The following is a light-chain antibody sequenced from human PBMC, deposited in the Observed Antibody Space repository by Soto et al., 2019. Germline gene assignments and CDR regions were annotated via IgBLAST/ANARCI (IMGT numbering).Light chain of an antibody. V-gene: IGKV1-6*01. CDR1: QGIRRD. J-gene: IGKJ1*01. CDR3: LQYFNFPRT. CDR2: SAS. Sequence: AIPMTQSPSSLSASVGDTVTITCRASQGIRRDLSWYQQKPGEAPKLLIYSASDLQGAVPSRFRGSGSGTDFTLTISSLQPEDFATYYCLQYFNFPRTFGQGTKVEV.